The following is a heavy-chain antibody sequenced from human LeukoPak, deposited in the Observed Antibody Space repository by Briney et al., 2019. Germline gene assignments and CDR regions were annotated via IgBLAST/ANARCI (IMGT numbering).Heavy chain of an antibody. J-gene: IGHJ4*02. V-gene: IGHV4-34*01. CDR3: ASHMITFGGVIVYHY. Sequence: PSETLSLTCAVYGGSFSGYYWSWIRQPPGKGLEWIGEINHSGSTNYNPSLKSRVTISVDTSKNQFSLKLSSVTAADTAVYYCASHMITFGGVIVYHYWGQGTLVTVSS. CDR2: INHSGST. CDR1: GGSFSGYY. D-gene: IGHD3-16*02.